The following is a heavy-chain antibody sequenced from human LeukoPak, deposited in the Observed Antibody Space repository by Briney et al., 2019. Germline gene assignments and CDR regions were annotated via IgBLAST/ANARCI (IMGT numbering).Heavy chain of an antibody. Sequence: GGSLRLSCAASGFTFSSYIMNWVRQAPGKGLEWVASISSSSSYIYYADSVKGRFTISRDNAKNSLYLQMNSLRAEDTAVYYCARTPDSSGYFHWFDPWGQGTLVTVSS. CDR1: GFTFSSYI. V-gene: IGHV3-21*01. CDR2: ISSSSSYI. CDR3: ARTPDSSGYFHWFDP. D-gene: IGHD3-22*01. J-gene: IGHJ5*02.